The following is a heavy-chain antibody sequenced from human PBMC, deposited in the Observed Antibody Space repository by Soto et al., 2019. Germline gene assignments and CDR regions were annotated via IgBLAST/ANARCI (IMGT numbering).Heavy chain of an antibody. CDR2: IIPILGIA. Sequence: SVKVSCKASGGTFSSYTISWVRQAPGQGLEWMGRIIPILGIANYAQKFQGRVTITADKSTSTAYMELSSLRSEDAAVYFCERVGTADCTNSVCSIDHWDEGALVT. D-gene: IGHD2-8*01. J-gene: IGHJ4*02. CDR3: ERVGTADCTNSVCSIDH. V-gene: IGHV1-69*02. CDR1: GGTFSSYT.